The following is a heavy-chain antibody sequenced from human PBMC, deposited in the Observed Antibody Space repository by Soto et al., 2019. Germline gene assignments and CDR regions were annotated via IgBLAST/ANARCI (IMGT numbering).Heavy chain of an antibody. CDR3: ARQDYYDSSGYYSPDAFDI. J-gene: IGHJ3*02. CDR2: IYPGVSDT. D-gene: IGHD3-22*01. V-gene: IGHV5-51*07. CDR1: GYSFTSYW. Sequence: GESLKISCKASGYSFTSYWIGWVHQMPGKGVEWMGIIYPGVSDTRYSPSFPGQVTISADTSISTASLQWSSLKASDTAMYYCARQDYYDSSGYYSPDAFDIWGQGTMVTV.